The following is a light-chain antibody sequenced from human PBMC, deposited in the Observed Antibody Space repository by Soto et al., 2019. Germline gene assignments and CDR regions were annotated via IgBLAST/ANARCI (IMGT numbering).Light chain of an antibody. CDR3: QSYDSSLSGFVV. V-gene: IGLV1-40*01. J-gene: IGLJ2*01. CDR2: GNY. CDR1: SSNIGAGYD. Sequence: QSVLTQPPSVSGAPGQRVTISCTGSSSNIGAGYDVHWYQQLPGTAPKLLIYGNYNRPSGVPDRFSGSKSGTSASLAITGLQAEDEADYYCQSYDSSLSGFVVFGGGTKVTVL.